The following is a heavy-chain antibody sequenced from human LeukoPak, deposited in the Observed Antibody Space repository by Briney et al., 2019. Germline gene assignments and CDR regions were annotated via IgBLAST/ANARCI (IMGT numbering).Heavy chain of an antibody. CDR2: IIPILGIA. V-gene: IGHV1-69*04. J-gene: IGHJ4*02. CDR1: GGTFTIYA. Sequence: SVKVSCTASGGTFTIYAISWVRQAPGQGLKWVGRIIPILGIANYSQKFQGRVTITADKSTSTAYMELSSLRSEDTAVYYCARDSGYDYEDYWGQGTLVTVSS. CDR3: ARDSGYDYEDY. D-gene: IGHD5-12*01.